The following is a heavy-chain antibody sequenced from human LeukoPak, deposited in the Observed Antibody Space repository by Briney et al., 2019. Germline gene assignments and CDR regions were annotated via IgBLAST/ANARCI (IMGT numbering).Heavy chain of an antibody. J-gene: IGHJ4*02. V-gene: IGHV3-66*01. CDR3: AKDGYSSSPRV. CDR1: GFTVSSNY. Sequence: GGSLRLSCAASGFTVSSNYMSWVRQAPGKGLEWVSVIYSGGSTYYADSVKGRFTISRDNSKNTLYLQMNSLRAEDTAVYYCAKDGYSSSPRVWGQGTLVTVSS. CDR2: IYSGGST. D-gene: IGHD6-13*01.